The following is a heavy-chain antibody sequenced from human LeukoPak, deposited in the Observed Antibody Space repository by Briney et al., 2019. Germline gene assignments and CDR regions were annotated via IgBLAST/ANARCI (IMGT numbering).Heavy chain of an antibody. V-gene: IGHV4-4*07. CDR3: ARGPGGYDFWSIPGAFDI. D-gene: IGHD3-3*01. CDR1: GCSISSYY. J-gene: IGHJ3*02. Sequence: KTSETLSLTCTVSGCSISSYYWSWIRQPAGKGLEWIWRIYTSGSTNYNPSLKSRVTMSVDTSKNTVSMKLSSVRAADTAVYYCARGPGGYDFWSIPGAFDIWGQGTMVTVSS. CDR2: IYTSGST.